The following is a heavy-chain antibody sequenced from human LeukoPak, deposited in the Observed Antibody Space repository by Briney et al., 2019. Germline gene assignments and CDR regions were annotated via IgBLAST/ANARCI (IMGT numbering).Heavy chain of an antibody. D-gene: IGHD3-22*01. CDR1: GFTFSSYG. CDR2: IWYDGSNK. Sequence: QSGRSLRLSCAASGFTFSSYGMHWVRQAPGKGLEWVAVIWYDGSNKYYADSVKGRFTITRDNSKNTLYLQMNSLRAEDTAVYYCARGYYYDSSVSDYWGQGTLVTVSS. CDR3: ARGYYYDSSVSDY. V-gene: IGHV3-33*01. J-gene: IGHJ4*02.